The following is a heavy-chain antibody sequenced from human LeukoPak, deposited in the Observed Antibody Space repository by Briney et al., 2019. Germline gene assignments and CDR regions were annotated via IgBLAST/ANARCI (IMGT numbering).Heavy chain of an antibody. D-gene: IGHD4-17*01. V-gene: IGHV5-51*01. CDR1: GYNFTPYW. CDR2: TFAGYSYT. Sequence: GESLKISCQSSGYNFTPYWIVWVRQMPGKGLEWMGITFAGYSYTIYSPSFQGQVTMSVDKSINTAYLQWSSLKASDTAMYYYARHFHPAETTGGYFDLWGRGTLVTVSA. J-gene: IGHJ2*01. CDR3: ARHFHPAETTGGYFDL.